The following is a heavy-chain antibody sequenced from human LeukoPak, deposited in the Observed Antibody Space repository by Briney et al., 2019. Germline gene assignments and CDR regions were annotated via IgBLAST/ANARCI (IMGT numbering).Heavy chain of an antibody. V-gene: IGHV1-58*01. CDR1: GFTFTSSA. J-gene: IGHJ3*02. CDR2: IVVGSGNK. CDR3: AADSGSDYDNSPGPDAFDI. Sequence: GASVKVSCKASGFTFTSSAVQWVRQARGQRLEWIGWIVVGSGNKNYAQKFQERVTITRDMSTSTAYMELSSLRSEDTAVYYCAADSGSDYDNSPGPDAFDIWGQGTMVTVSS. D-gene: IGHD5-12*01.